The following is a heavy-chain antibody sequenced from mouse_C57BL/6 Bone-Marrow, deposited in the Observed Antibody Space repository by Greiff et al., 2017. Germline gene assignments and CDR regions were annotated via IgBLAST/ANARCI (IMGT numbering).Heavy chain of an antibody. D-gene: IGHD1-3*01. J-gene: IGHJ4*01. CDR1: GFTFSDYG. Sequence: EVQLVESGGGLVQPGGSLKFSCAASGFTFSDYGMAWVRQAPRKGPEWVAFISNLAYSIYYAATVKGRFTISRENAKNTLYLEMSSLRSEDTAMYYCARHDHSGYAMDYWGQGTSVTVSS. V-gene: IGHV5-15*01. CDR3: ARHDHSGYAMDY. CDR2: ISNLAYSI.